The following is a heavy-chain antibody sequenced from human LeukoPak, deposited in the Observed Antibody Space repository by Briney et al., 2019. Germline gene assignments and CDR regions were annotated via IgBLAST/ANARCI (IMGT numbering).Heavy chain of an antibody. CDR2: IYHSGST. V-gene: IGHV4-38-2*02. CDR3: ARGLYIDY. Sequence: PSETLSLTCTVSGYSISSGYYWGWIRQPPGKGLEWIGSIYHSGSTYYNPSLKSRVTISVDTSKNQFSLKLSSVTAADTAVYYCARGLYIDYWGQGTLVTVSS. CDR1: GYSISSGYY. J-gene: IGHJ4*02.